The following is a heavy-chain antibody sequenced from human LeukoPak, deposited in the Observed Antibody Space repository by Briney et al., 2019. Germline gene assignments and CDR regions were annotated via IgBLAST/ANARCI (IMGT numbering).Heavy chain of an antibody. V-gene: IGHV4-59*01. CDR1: GGFISTFY. Sequence: SETLSLTCTVSGGFISTFYWSWLRQPPGKGLEWIGYIYYSGSTNYNPSLKSRITISVDTSKNQFSLRLSSVTAADTAVYYCAREDPQTTVPEGLDVWGQGTTVTVSS. CDR3: AREDPQTTVPEGLDV. D-gene: IGHD4-17*01. CDR2: IYYSGST. J-gene: IGHJ6*02.